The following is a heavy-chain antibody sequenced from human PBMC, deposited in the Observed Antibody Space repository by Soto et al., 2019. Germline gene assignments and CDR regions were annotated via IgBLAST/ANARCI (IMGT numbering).Heavy chain of an antibody. CDR1: GYSFTSFW. CDR3: ARSPAYFDY. J-gene: IGHJ4*02. V-gene: IGHV5-51*01. Sequence: PGESLKISCQASGYSFTSFWIGWVRQMPGKGLEWMGMIYPGDSDTKYSPSFQGQVTISADKSISTAYLQWSSLRASDTAMYYCARSPAYFDYWGQGTPVTVSS. CDR2: IYPGDSDT. D-gene: IGHD2-2*01.